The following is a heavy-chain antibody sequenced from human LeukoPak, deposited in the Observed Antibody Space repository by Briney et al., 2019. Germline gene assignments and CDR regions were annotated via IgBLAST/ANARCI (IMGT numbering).Heavy chain of an antibody. Sequence: KPSETLSLTCAVYGGSFSGYYWSWIRQPPGKGLEWIGEINHSGSTNYNPSLKSRGTISVDTSKNQFSLKLSSVTAADTAVYYCARGPWFGELGYYYYYMDVWGKGTTVTVSS. V-gene: IGHV4-34*01. CDR2: INHSGST. CDR1: GGSFSGYY. CDR3: ARGPWFGELGYYYYYMDV. D-gene: IGHD3-10*01. J-gene: IGHJ6*03.